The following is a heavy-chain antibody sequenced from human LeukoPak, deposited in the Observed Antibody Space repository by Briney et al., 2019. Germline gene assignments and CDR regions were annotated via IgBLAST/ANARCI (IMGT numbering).Heavy chain of an antibody. CDR1: GFTVSSNY. V-gene: IGHV3-66*02. D-gene: IGHD5-24*01. CDR3: AKDTDGYNLSVDF. Sequence: SGGSLRLSCAASGFTVSSNYMSWVRQAPGKGLEWVSVIYSGGSTYYADSVKGRFTISRDNSKNTLYLQMNSLRAEDTAVYYCAKDTDGYNLSVDFWGQGTLVTVSS. CDR2: IYSGGST. J-gene: IGHJ4*02.